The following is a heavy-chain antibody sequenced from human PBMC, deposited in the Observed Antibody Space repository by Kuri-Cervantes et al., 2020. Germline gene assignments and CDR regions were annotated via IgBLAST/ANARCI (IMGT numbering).Heavy chain of an antibody. Sequence: SETLSLTCTVSGGSISSGGYYWSWIRQHPGKGLEWIGYIYYSGSTYYNPSLKSRVTISVDTSKNQCSLKLSSVTAADTAVYYCARERYYDSSGYYFLFDYWGQGTLVTVSS. CDR3: ARERYYDSSGYYFLFDY. V-gene: IGHV4-31*03. D-gene: IGHD3-22*01. CDR2: IYYSGST. CDR1: GGSISSGGYY. J-gene: IGHJ4*02.